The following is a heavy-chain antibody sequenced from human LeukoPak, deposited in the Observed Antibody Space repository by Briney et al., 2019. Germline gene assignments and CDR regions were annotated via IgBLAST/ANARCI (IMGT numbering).Heavy chain of an antibody. CDR2: INPNSGGT. J-gene: IGHJ3*02. CDR3: AIMVRGVIIFAFDI. Sequence: ASVKVSCKASGYTFTGYDMHWVRQAPGQGLEWMGWINPNSGGTNYAQKFQGRVTMTRDTSISTAYMELSRLRSDDTAVYYCAIMVRGVIIFAFDIWGQGTMVTVSS. V-gene: IGHV1-2*02. D-gene: IGHD3-10*01. CDR1: GYTFTGYD.